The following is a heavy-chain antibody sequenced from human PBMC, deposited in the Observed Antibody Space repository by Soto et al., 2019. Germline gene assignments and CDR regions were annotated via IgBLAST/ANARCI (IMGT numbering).Heavy chain of an antibody. V-gene: IGHV3-23*01. D-gene: IGHD1-7*01. J-gene: IGHJ5*02. CDR3: AKDQGPYNWTYVDWFDP. CDR2: ISGSGGST. Sequence: EVQLLESGGGLVQPGGSLRLSCAASGFTFSSYAMSWVRQAPGKGLEWVSAISGSGGSTYCADSVKGRFTISRDNSKNTLYLQMNSLRAEDTAVYYCAKDQGPYNWTYVDWFDPWGQGTLVTVSS. CDR1: GFTFSSYA.